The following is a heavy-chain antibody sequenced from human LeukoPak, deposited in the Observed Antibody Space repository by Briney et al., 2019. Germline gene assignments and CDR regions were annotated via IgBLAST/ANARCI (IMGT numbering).Heavy chain of an antibody. Sequence: PSETLSLTCAVSGGPFSGYFWSWIRQSSGKGLEWIGEIHNSGTTNYNPSLNSRVTISEDTSKNQFYLNLSSVTAADTAVYYCARRYYYNLGSFPFDYWGQGTLVTVSS. CDR3: ARRYYYNLGSFPFDY. CDR1: GGPFSGYF. J-gene: IGHJ4*02. D-gene: IGHD3-10*01. V-gene: IGHV4-34*01. CDR2: IHNSGTT.